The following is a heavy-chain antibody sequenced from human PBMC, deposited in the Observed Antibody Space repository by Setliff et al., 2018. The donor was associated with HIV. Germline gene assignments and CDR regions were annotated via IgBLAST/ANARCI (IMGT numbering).Heavy chain of an antibody. CDR2: IGGSTGST. J-gene: IGHJ6*02. Sequence: LSCAASGFAFDNYCMTWVRQAPGKGLEWVSAIGGSTGSTYYADSVKGRFTISTDNSKNTLYLQMNSLRAEDTAVYYCAKPLTQWGVSPYHYAVDVWGQGTTVTVSS. CDR1: GFAFDNYC. D-gene: IGHD1-26*01. CDR3: AKPLTQWGVSPYHYAVDV. V-gene: IGHV3-23*01.